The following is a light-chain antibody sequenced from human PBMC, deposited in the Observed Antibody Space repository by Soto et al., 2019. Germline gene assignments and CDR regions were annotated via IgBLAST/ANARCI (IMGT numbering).Light chain of an antibody. J-gene: IGLJ1*01. CDR3: SSYTSSSSDV. CDR2: EVT. Sequence: QSVLTQPASVSGSPGQSITISCSGTSDDVGGYNYVAWYQQYPGKAPKLMISEVTDRPSGVSNRFSGSKSGNTASLTISGLQAEDEADFYCSSYTSSSSDVFGTGTKVTVL. V-gene: IGLV2-14*01. CDR1: SDDVGGYNY.